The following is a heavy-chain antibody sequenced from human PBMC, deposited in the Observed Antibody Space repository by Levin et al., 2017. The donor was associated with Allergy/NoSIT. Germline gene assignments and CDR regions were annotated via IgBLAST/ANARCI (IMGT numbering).Heavy chain of an antibody. V-gene: IGHV3-21*01. J-gene: IGHJ3*02. CDR2: ISSSSSYI. CDR3: ARDMVRGRIAAREDAFDS. CDR1: GFTFSSYS. D-gene: IGHD6-6*01. Sequence: GGSLRLSCAASGFTFSSYSMNWVRQAPGKGLEWVSSISSSSSYIYYADSVKGRFTISRDNAKNSLYLQMNSLRAEDTAVYYCARDMVRGRIAAREDAFDSWGQGTMVTVSS.